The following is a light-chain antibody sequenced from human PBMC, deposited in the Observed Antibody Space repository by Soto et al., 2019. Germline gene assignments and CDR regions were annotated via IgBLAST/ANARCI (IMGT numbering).Light chain of an antibody. CDR3: QQRSNWPWT. V-gene: IGKV3-11*01. J-gene: IGKJ1*01. Sequence: ESVLTQSPATLSLSPEERATLSCRASQSVSSYLAWYQQKPGQAPRLLIYDASNRATGIPARFSGSGSGTDFTLTISSLEPEDLAVYFCQQRSNWPWTFGQGTKV. CDR1: QSVSSY. CDR2: DAS.